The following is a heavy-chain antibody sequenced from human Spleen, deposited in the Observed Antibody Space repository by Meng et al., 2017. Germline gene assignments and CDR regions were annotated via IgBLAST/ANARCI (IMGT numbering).Heavy chain of an antibody. CDR1: GFTFSSYA. CDR2: ISGSGGST. D-gene: IGHD2-15*01. J-gene: IGHJ5*02. CDR3: AKVGVVAATVGLTGFDP. V-gene: IGHV3-23*01. Sequence: GESLKISCAASGFTFSSYAMNWVRQDPGKGLEWVSAISGSGGSTYYADSVKGRFTISRDNSKNTLYLQMNSLRAEDTAVYYCAKVGVVAATVGLTGFDPWGHGTRVTGYS.